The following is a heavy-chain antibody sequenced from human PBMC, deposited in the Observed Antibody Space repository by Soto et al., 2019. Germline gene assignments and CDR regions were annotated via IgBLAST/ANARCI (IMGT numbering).Heavy chain of an antibody. D-gene: IGHD6-13*01. CDR2: INPNSGDT. J-gene: IGHJ4*02. CDR3: ARDPSPLIAAAGTVDY. V-gene: IGHV1-2*02. Sequence: QVQLVQSGAEVKKPGASVKVSCKASGYTFTGYYMHWVRQAPGQGLEWMGWINPNSGDTNYAQKFQGRVTMTRDTSISTAYMELSRLRSDDTAVYYCARDPSPLIAAAGTVDYWGQGTLVTVSS. CDR1: GYTFTGYY.